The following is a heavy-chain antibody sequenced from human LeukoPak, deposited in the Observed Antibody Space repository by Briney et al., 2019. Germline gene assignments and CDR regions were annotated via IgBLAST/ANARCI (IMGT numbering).Heavy chain of an antibody. J-gene: IGHJ4*02. V-gene: IGHV3-21*01. CDR2: ISSSSSYI. Sequence: GGSLRLSCAASGFTFSSYSMNWVRQAPGKGLEWVSSISSSSSYIYYADSVKGRFTISRDNAKNSLYLQMNSLRAEDTAVYYCARKELYDYVWGSYPPLGYWGQGTLVTVSS. D-gene: IGHD3-16*02. CDR1: GFTFSSYS. CDR3: ARKELYDYVWGSYPPLGY.